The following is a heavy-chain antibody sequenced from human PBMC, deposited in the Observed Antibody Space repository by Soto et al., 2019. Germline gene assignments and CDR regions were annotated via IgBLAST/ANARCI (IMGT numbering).Heavy chain of an antibody. CDR1: GFTFSSYA. CDR2: ISGSSDKT. J-gene: IGHJ4*02. V-gene: IGHV3-23*01. Sequence: SLRLSCAASGFTFSSYAMNWVRQAPGKGLEWVSTISGSSDKTDYADSVKGRFTISRDNSKNTLYLQMNSLRAEDTAVYYCAKEISIVRARNNYGGQETLVTFTS. CDR3: AKEISIVRARNNY. D-gene: IGHD1-26*01.